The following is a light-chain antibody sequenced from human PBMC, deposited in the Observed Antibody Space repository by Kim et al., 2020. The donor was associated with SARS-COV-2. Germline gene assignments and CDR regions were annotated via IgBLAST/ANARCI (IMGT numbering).Light chain of an antibody. V-gene: IGLV3-19*01. Sequence: ALGQTVRITCQGDSLRSYYASWYQQKTGQAPVLVIYGKNNRPSGIPDRFSGSSSGNTASLTITGARAEDEADYYCNSRDSSGNHVVFGGGTKLTVL. CDR1: SLRSYY. CDR2: GKN. J-gene: IGLJ2*01. CDR3: NSRDSSGNHVV.